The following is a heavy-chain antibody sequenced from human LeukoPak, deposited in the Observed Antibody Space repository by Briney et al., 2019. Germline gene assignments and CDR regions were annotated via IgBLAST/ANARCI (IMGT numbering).Heavy chain of an antibody. CDR1: GGSISSYY. CDR2: IYTSGST. Sequence: SETLSLTCTVSGGSISSYYWSWIRQPAGKGLEWIGRIYTSGSTNYNPSLKSRVTMSVDTSKNQFSLKLSSVTAADTAVYYCATSTVTTYYYYGMDVWGQGTTVTVSS. CDR3: ATSTVTTYYYYGMDV. J-gene: IGHJ6*02. D-gene: IGHD4-11*01. V-gene: IGHV4-4*07.